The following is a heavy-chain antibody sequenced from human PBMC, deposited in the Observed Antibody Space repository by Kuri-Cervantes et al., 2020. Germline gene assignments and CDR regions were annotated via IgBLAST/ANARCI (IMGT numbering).Heavy chain of an antibody. CDR2: INHSGST. CDR3: VRGRRLRGWFDP. V-gene: IGHV4-34*01. D-gene: IGHD4-17*01. CDR1: GGSFSGYY. Sequence: GSLRLSCAVYGGSFSGYYWSWIRQPPGKGLEWIGEINHSGSTNYNPSLKSRVTISVDTSKNQFSLKLSSVTAADTAVYYCVRGRRLRGWFDPWGQGTLVTVSS. J-gene: IGHJ5*02.